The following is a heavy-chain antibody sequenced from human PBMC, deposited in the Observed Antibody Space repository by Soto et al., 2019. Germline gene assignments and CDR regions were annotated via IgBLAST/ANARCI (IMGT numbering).Heavy chain of an antibody. CDR1: GASISNRSFY. Sequence: QLQLQESGPGLVRPSETLSLTCTVSGASISNRSFYWDWIRQSPGKGLEWLGAIYYIGNTYYNPSLRCRLTLSMDPPQNQFSLKLDFVTAADTAVYFCASGTGDYHCIDQWGQGTLVTVSS. J-gene: IGHJ4*02. D-gene: IGHD4-17*01. V-gene: IGHV4-39*01. CDR2: IYYIGNT. CDR3: ASGTGDYHCIDQ.